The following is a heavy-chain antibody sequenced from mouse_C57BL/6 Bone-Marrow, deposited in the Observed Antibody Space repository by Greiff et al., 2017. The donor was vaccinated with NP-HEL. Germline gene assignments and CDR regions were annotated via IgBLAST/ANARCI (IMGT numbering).Heavy chain of an antibody. CDR2: IYPGSGST. J-gene: IGHJ2*01. D-gene: IGHD3-2*01. Sequence: VQLQQPGAELVKPGASVKMSCKASGYTFTSYWITWVKQRPGQGLEWIGDIYPGSGSTNYNEKFKSKATLTVDTSSSTAYMQLSSLTSEDAAVYYGARGDGIRQGDYWGQGTTLTVSS. V-gene: IGHV1-55*01. CDR3: ARGDGIRQGDY. CDR1: GYTFTSYW.